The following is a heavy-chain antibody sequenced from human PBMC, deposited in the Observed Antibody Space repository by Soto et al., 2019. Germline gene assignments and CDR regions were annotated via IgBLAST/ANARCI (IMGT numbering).Heavy chain of an antibody. V-gene: IGHV4-34*01. D-gene: IGHD6-13*01. CDR1: GGSFSGYY. CDR3: ARGRKGFSSSCYVH. Sequence: PSETLSLTCAVYGGSFSGYYWTWIRQPPGKGLEWIGEINDSGGTDYNPSLKSRVTISLDTSKNQLSLKLSSVTAADTAVYYCARGRKGFSSSCYVHWGQGTLVTGLL. J-gene: IGHJ4*02. CDR2: INDSGGT.